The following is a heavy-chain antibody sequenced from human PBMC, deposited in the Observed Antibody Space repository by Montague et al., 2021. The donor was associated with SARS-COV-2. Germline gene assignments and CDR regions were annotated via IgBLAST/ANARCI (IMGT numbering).Heavy chain of an antibody. V-gene: IGHV3-74*01. Sequence: SRRLSCAASGFTFSSCWMHWVRQAPGKGLVWVSRINSDGSSTSSAASVKGRFTISRDNAKNTLYLQMNSLRAEDTAVYYCACLRVVVVPASFDWYFDLWGRGTLVTVSS. CDR3: ACLRVVVVPASFDWYFDL. D-gene: IGHD2-2*01. J-gene: IGHJ2*01. CDR2: INSDGSST. CDR1: GFTFSSCW.